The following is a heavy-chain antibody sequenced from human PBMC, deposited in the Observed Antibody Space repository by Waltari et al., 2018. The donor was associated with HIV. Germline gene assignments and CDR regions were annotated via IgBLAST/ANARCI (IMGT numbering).Heavy chain of an antibody. Sequence: QVQLVQSGAEVKQSGSSVKVSCTASGGTFSNNAFSWVRQAPGQAPEWMGGITPLEGIANYEQVFQGRVTITADESTTTLFMELSSLRSDDTAVYYCARDAIPKGVFFQHWGQGTLLVVSS. CDR2: ITPLEGIA. J-gene: IGHJ1*01. D-gene: IGHD2-2*02. V-gene: IGHV1-69*01. CDR3: ARDAIPKGVFFQH. CDR1: GGTFSNNA.